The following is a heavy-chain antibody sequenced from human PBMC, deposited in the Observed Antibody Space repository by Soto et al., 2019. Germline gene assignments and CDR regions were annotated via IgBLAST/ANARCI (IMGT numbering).Heavy chain of an antibody. D-gene: IGHD3-10*01. Sequence: GGSLRLSCAASGFTFSDYYMSWIRQAPGKGLEWVSYISSSSSYTNYADSVKGRFTISRDNSKNSLYLQMNSLRAEDTAVYYCARGNAFRGVWHDALAIWGQGTMVTVSS. J-gene: IGHJ3*02. CDR3: ARGNAFRGVWHDALAI. CDR2: ISSSSSYT. CDR1: GFTFSDYY. V-gene: IGHV3-11*05.